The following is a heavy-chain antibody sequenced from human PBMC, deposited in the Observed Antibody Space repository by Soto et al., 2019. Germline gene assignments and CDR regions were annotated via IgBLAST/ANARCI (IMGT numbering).Heavy chain of an antibody. J-gene: IGHJ6*02. CDR3: AKDRVWEDAAAGSPLYYYYGMDV. V-gene: IGHV3-30*18. D-gene: IGHD6-13*01. CDR1: GFTFSSYG. Sequence: GGSLRLSCAASGFTFSSYGMHWVRQAPGKGLEWVAVISYDGSNKYYADSVKGRFTISRDNSKNTRYLQMNSLRDEDTAVYYCAKDRVWEDAAAGSPLYYYYGMDVWGQGTTVTVSS. CDR2: ISYDGSNK.